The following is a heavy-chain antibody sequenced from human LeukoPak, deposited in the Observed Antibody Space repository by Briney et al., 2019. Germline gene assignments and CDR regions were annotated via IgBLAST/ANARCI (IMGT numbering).Heavy chain of an antibody. Sequence: GGSLRLSCAASGFTFSSYWMHWVRQAPGKGLVWVSRIKTDGTITSYADSVKGRFTISRDNAKNTLHLQMNSLRDEDTAVYYCARDEAGVGATCDYWGQGTLVTVSS. J-gene: IGHJ4*02. D-gene: IGHD1-26*01. CDR2: IKTDGTIT. V-gene: IGHV3-74*01. CDR3: ARDEAGVGATCDY. CDR1: GFTFSSYW.